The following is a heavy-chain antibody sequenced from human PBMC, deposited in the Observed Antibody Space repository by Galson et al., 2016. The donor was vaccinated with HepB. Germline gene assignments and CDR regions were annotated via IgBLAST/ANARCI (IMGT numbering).Heavy chain of an antibody. CDR2: ITATSTYI. Sequence: SLRLSCAASGFLFSSYGMNWVRQAPGKGLEWVASITATSTYINYADSVKGRFTISRDNAENSLFLQTNSLRAEDTGVYYCAAFWPAAAVWYSDLWGRGTLVAVSS. CDR1: GFLFSSYG. CDR3: AAFWPAAAVWYSDL. V-gene: IGHV3-21*01. J-gene: IGHJ2*01. D-gene: IGHD2-2*01.